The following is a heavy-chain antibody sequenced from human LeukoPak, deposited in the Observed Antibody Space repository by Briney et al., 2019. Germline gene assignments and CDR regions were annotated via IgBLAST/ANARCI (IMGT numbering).Heavy chain of an antibody. CDR2: ISSSSSYI. D-gene: IGHD3-22*01. CDR1: GFTFSSYS. V-gene: IGHV3-21*01. J-gene: IGHJ6*03. Sequence: GGSLRLSCAASGFTFSSYSMNWVRQAPGKGLEWVSSISSSSSYIYYADSVKGRFTISRDNAKNSLHLQMNSLRAEDTAVYYCARTYYYDSSGYWDFGYYYYYMDVWGKGTTVTVSS. CDR3: ARTYYYDSSGYWDFGYYYYYMDV.